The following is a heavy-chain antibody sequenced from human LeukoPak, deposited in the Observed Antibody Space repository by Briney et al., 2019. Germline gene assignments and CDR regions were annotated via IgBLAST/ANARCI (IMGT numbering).Heavy chain of an antibody. CDR3: ARVQRNIPLVFAATDVEPFDI. V-gene: IGHV3-21*06. CDR1: GFSFSSYT. J-gene: IGHJ3*02. D-gene: IGHD2-8*02. CDR2: ITSDSHHI. Sequence: PGGSLRLSCAASGFSFSSYTMNWVRQTPGKGLEWVSCITSDSHHIHYTDSVEGRFTISRDNARSSLYLQMNSLRAEDTAVYFCARVQRNIPLVFAATDVEPFDIWGQGTMVTVSS.